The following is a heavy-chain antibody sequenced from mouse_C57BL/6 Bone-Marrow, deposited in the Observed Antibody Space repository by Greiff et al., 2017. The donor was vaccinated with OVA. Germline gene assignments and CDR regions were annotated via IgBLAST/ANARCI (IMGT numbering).Heavy chain of an antibody. CDR1: GYTFTDYN. CDR3: ARRYGYDYNWYAY. Sequence: VQLQQSGPELVKPGDSVKMSCKASGYTFTDYNMHWVKQSPGKSLEWIGHIKPKNGGTSYNQKFKGKDTLTVNKSSSTAYMELRSLTSDDSAVYYCARRYGYDYNWYAYWGQGTLVTVSA. J-gene: IGHJ3*01. D-gene: IGHD2-4*01. CDR2: IKPKNGGT. V-gene: IGHV1-22*01.